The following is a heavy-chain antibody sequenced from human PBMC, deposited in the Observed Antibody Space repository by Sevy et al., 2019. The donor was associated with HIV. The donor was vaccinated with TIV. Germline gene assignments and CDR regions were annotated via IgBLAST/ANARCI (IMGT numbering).Heavy chain of an antibody. Sequence: ASVKVSCKASGYTFIGYYMHWMRQAPGQGLEWMGWINPNSGDTDYAQKFQGRVTMTRETSMSKAYMEMSSLRSDDTAVYYCARGRSLSGTNSLFGCWGQGTLVTVSS. CDR2: INPNSGDT. CDR1: GYTFIGYY. V-gene: IGHV1-2*02. CDR3: ARGRSLSGTNSLFGC. J-gene: IGHJ4*02. D-gene: IGHD1-26*01.